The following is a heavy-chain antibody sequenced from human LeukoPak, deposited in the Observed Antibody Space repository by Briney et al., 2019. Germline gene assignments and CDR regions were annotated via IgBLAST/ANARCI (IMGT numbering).Heavy chain of an antibody. J-gene: IGHJ4*02. CDR1: GGSTSSYY. D-gene: IGHD3-22*01. V-gene: IGHV4-59*08. Sequence: PSETLSLTCTVSGGSTSSYYWSWIRQPPGKGLEWIGYIYYSGSTNYNPSLKSRVTISVDTSKKQFSLMLNSVTSADTAVQYCARQREYYDSSGYDYWGQGTLVTVSS. CDR3: ARQREYYDSSGYDY. CDR2: IYYSGST.